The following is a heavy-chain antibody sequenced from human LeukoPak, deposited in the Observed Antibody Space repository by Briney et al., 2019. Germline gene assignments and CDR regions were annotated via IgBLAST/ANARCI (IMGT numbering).Heavy chain of an antibody. V-gene: IGHV3-30*18. CDR3: AKEKITMIGQNWFDP. Sequence: GRSLRLSCAASGFTFSSYGMHWVRQAPGKGLEWVAVISYDGSNKYYADSVKGRFTISRDNSKNTLYLQMNSLRAEDTAVYYCAKEKITMIGQNWFDPWGQGTLVTVSS. CDR2: ISYDGSNK. J-gene: IGHJ5*02. D-gene: IGHD3-22*01. CDR1: GFTFSSYG.